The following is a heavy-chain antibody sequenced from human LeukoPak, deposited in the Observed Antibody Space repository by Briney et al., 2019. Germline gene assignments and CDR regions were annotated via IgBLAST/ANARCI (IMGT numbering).Heavy chain of an antibody. Sequence: PGGSLRLSCTASGFTFGDYAMSWFRQAPGKGLEWVGFIRSKAYGGTTEYAASVKGRFTISRDDSKSIAYLEMNRLKTEDTAVYYCTRDYPLLDSSGYYAYAFDIWGQGTMVTVSS. CDR2: IRSKAYGGTT. CDR1: GFTFGDYA. J-gene: IGHJ3*02. V-gene: IGHV3-49*03. D-gene: IGHD3-22*01. CDR3: TRDYPLLDSSGYYAYAFDI.